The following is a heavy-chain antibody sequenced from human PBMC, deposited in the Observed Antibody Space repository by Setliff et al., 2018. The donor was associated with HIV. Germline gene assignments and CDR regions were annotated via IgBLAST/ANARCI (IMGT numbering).Heavy chain of an antibody. J-gene: IGHJ4*01. Sequence: SETLSLTCTVSGGSISSYYWSWIRQPAGKRLEFIGRISAAVTINYNPSLRSRVTLSVDTSENQFSLTVNSVTAADTAMYFCARDEGRATGSWWDQSASWYLDYWGHGILVTVSS. CDR3: ARDEGRATGSWWDQSASWYLDY. CDR2: ISAAVTI. CDR1: GGSISSYY. D-gene: IGHD6-13*01. V-gene: IGHV4-4*07.